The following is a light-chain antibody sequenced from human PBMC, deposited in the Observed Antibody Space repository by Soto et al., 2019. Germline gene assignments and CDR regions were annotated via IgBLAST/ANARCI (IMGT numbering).Light chain of an antibody. Sequence: DIQMTQSPSSLSASVGDRVTMTCRASQSIRNYLNWYQQKPGKAPKLLIYAAYSLQSGVPSRFSGGGSGTDFNLTTSSLQAEDFATYYCQQSYSSPYTFGQGTKLEIK. J-gene: IGKJ2*01. CDR3: QQSYSSPYT. V-gene: IGKV1-39*01. CDR1: QSIRNY. CDR2: AAY.